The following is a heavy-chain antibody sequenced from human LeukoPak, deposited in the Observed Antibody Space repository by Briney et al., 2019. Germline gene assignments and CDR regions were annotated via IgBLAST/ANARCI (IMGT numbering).Heavy chain of an antibody. CDR2: ISYDGSNK. V-gene: IGHV3-30-3*01. J-gene: IGHJ4*02. CDR1: GFTFSSYA. Sequence: GRSLRLSCAASGFTFSSYAMHWVRQAPGKGLEWVAVISYDGSNKYYADSVKGRFTISRDNSKNTLYLQMNSLRAEDTAVYYCAREEYSYGSYYFDYWGQGTLVTVPS. D-gene: IGHD5-18*01. CDR3: AREEYSYGSYYFDY.